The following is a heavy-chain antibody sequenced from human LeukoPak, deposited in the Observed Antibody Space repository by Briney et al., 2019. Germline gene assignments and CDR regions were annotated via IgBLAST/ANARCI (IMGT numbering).Heavy chain of an antibody. J-gene: IGHJ4*02. CDR2: IYYSGST. Sequence: SETLSLTCTVSGGSISTYYWSWIRQPPGKGLEWIGYIYYSGSTNYNPSLKSRVTISVDTSKNQFSLKLSSVTAADTAVYYCARDRGYRSGRNCSHRNYFDSWGQGTLVTVSS. CDR3: ARDRGYRSGRNCSHRNYFDS. CDR1: GGSISTYY. V-gene: IGHV4-59*01. D-gene: IGHD2-15*01.